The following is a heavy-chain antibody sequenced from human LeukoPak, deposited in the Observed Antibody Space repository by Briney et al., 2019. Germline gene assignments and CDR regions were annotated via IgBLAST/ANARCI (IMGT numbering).Heavy chain of an antibody. D-gene: IGHD4-17*01. Sequence: ASVKVSCXASGGTFSSYAISWVRRARGQGLEWMGGIIPIFGTANYAQKFQGRVTITADESTSTAYMELSSLRSEDTAVYYCARSSYGDYGEEYMDVWGKGTTVTVSS. V-gene: IGHV1-69*13. CDR3: ARSSYGDYGEEYMDV. CDR2: IIPIFGTA. CDR1: GGTFSSYA. J-gene: IGHJ6*03.